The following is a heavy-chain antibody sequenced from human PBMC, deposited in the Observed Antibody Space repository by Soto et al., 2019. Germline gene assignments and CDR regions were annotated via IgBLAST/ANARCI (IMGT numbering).Heavy chain of an antibody. V-gene: IGHV4-59*01. J-gene: IGHJ4*02. CDR1: GGSISSYY. CDR2: IYYSGST. D-gene: IGHD5-18*01. Sequence: QVQLQESGPGLVKPSETLSLTCTVSGGSISSYYWSWIRQPPGKGLEWIGYIYYSGSTNYNPSLKSRVTISVDTSKNQFSLKLSSVTAADTAVYYCARERRYGLGMGGFDYWGQGTLVTVSS. CDR3: ARERRYGLGMGGFDY.